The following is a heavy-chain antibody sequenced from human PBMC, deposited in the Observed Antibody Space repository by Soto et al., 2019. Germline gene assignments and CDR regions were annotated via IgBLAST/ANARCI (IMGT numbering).Heavy chain of an antibody. CDR3: ATHLQYYDFWSGYCQSDASDI. D-gene: IGHD3-3*01. CDR2: IYYSGST. V-gene: IGHV4-39*01. J-gene: IGHJ3*02. Sequence: SETLSLTCTVPGGSISSSSYYWGWIRQPPGKGLEWIGSIYYSGSTYYNPSLKSRVTISVDTSKNQFSLKLSSVTAADTAVYYCATHLQYYDFWSGYCQSDASDIRGKGTMVTVSS. CDR1: GGSISSSSYY.